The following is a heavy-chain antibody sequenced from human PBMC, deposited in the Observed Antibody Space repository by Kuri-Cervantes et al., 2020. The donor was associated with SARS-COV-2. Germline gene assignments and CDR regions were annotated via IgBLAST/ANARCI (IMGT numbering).Heavy chain of an antibody. V-gene: IGHV3-48*01. D-gene: IGHD3-22*01. CDR2: ISSSGSTI. J-gene: IGHJ2*01. Sequence: GESLKLSCEASGFIFSSYSMNWVRQAPGKGLGWVSYISSSGSTIYYADSVKCRFTISRDNSKNTLYLQMNSLRPEDTAVYYCARFYDSSGYYHYCYFDLWGRGTLVTCSS. CDR3: ARFYDSSGYYHYCYFDL. CDR1: GFIFSSYS.